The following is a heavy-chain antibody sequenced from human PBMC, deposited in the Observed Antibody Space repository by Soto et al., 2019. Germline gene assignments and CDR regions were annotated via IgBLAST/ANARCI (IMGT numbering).Heavy chain of an antibody. Sequence: PSETLSLTCGVYNGSLNGHIWSWIRQPPGKGLEWIGAINHHGTINYNPSLRSRLTISVDRSNNQFSLRLRSVTAADTAVYYCAREVRGYYDILTGPSTQPLYGMDVWGQGTTVTVSS. J-gene: IGHJ6*02. V-gene: IGHV4-34*01. CDR2: INHHGTI. D-gene: IGHD3-9*01. CDR1: NGSLNGHI. CDR3: AREVRGYYDILTGPSTQPLYGMDV.